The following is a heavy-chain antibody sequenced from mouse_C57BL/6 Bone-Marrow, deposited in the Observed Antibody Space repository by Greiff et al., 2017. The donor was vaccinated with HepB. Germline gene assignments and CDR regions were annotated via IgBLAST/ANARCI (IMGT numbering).Heavy chain of an antibody. V-gene: IGHV1-69*01. Sequence: QVHVKQPGAELVMPGASVKLSCKASGYTFTSYWMHWVKQRPGQGLEWIGEIDPSDSYTNYNQKFKGKSTLTVDKSSSTAYMQLSSLTSEDSAVYYCARGEQLRLRRAMDYWGQGTSVTVSS. CDR2: IDPSDSYT. J-gene: IGHJ4*01. CDR3: ARGEQLRLRRAMDY. D-gene: IGHD3-2*02. CDR1: GYTFTSYW.